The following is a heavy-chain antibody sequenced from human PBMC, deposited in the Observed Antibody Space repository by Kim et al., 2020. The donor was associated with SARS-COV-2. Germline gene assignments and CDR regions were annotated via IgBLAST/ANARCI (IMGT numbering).Heavy chain of an antibody. Sequence: NPSLKSRVTISVDTSKNQFSLKLSSVTAADTAVYYCARNWDCSGGSCPDDWGQGTLVTVSS. CDR3: ARNWDCSGGSCPDD. V-gene: IGHV4-39*01. J-gene: IGHJ4*02. D-gene: IGHD2-15*01.